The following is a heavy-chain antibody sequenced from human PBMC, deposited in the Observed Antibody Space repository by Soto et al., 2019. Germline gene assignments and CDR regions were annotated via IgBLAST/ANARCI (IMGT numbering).Heavy chain of an antibody. D-gene: IGHD3-3*01. CDR3: ARSRNYDFWSGYYAPAPNWFDP. J-gene: IGHJ5*02. CDR2: IYPGDSGT. Sequence: PGESLKISCKGSGYSFTSYWIGWVRQMPGKGLEWMGIIYPGDSGTRYSPSFQGQVTISADKSISTAYLQWSGLKASDTAMYYCARSRNYDFWSGYYAPAPNWFDPWGQGTLVTVSS. V-gene: IGHV5-51*01. CDR1: GYSFTSYW.